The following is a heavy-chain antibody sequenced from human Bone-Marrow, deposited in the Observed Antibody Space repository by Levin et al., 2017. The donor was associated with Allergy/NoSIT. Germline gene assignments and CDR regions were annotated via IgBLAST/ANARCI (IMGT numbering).Heavy chain of an antibody. V-gene: IGHV1-18*01. D-gene: IGHD3-3*01. CDR2: SNPYNGNA. CDR1: GYTFTNYG. J-gene: IGHJ4*02. CDR3: ARSISGDYLDY. Sequence: AASVKVSCKASGYTFTNYGITWVRQAPGQGLEWMGWSNPYNGNANYARKLQGRVTMTTDTSTTTAYMELTSLRSDDTAVYYCARSISGDYLDYWGQGSLVTVSS.